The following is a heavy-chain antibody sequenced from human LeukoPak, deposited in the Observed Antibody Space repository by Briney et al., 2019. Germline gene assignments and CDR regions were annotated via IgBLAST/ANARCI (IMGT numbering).Heavy chain of an antibody. D-gene: IGHD4-17*01. CDR2: SASGGSS. CDR1: GFTFSSYA. Sequence: GGSLRLSCAASGFTFSSYAMNWVRQAPGKGLEWVSTSASGGSSYYADSVKGRFTISRDNSKNTLYLQMNSLGAEDTAVYYCAKATVTHLIDYWGQGTLVTVSS. CDR3: AKATVTHLIDY. V-gene: IGHV3-23*01. J-gene: IGHJ4*02.